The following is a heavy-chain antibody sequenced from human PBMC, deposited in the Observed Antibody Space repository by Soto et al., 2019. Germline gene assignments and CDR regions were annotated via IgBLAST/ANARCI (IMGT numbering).Heavy chain of an antibody. V-gene: IGHV1-69*13. D-gene: IGHD4-17*01. CDR2: IIPVFGTA. Sequence: EASVKVSCKASGGAFSIYAISWVRQAPGQGLEWMGGIIPVFGTANYAQKFQGRVTITADESTNIVYMDVTSLRSEDTAVYYCARGDATKIVVTTYYAMDVWGQGTTVTVSS. J-gene: IGHJ6*02. CDR1: GGAFSIYA. CDR3: ARGDATKIVVTTYYAMDV.